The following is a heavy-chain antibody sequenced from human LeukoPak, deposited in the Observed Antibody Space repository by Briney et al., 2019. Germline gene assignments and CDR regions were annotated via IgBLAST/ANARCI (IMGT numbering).Heavy chain of an antibody. V-gene: IGHV3-33*01. J-gene: IGHJ4*02. CDR2: IWYDGSNK. Sequence: PGGSLRLSCAASGFIFSSYGMHWVRQAPGKGLEWVAVIWYDGSNKYYADSVKGRFTISRDNSRNTLYLQMNSLRAEDTAVYYCARGDDYGDYYFDYWGQGTLVTVSS. D-gene: IGHD4-17*01. CDR1: GFIFSSYG. CDR3: ARGDDYGDYYFDY.